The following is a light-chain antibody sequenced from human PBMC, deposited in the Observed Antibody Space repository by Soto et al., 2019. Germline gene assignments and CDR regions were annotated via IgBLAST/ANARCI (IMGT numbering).Light chain of an antibody. J-gene: IGLJ1*01. CDR1: SGDVGGYNS. V-gene: IGLV2-8*01. CDR2: EVT. CDR3: SSYAGSNNYV. Sequence: QSALTQPPSASASPGQSVTISCTGTSGDVGGYNSVSWYQQHPGKAPKLMISEVTKRPSGVPDRFSGSKSGNTASLTVSGLQAEDEADYYCSSYAGSNNYVFGTGTKVTVL.